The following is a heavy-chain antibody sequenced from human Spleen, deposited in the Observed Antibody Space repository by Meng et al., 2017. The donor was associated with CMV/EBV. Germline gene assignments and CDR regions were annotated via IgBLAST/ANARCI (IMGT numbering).Heavy chain of an antibody. Sequence: GGSLRLSCAASGFTFSSHSMNWVRQAPGKGLEWVSSISSGGSYIFYADSVKGRFTISRDNVKNSLFLQMNNLRAEDTAVYYCARDTSKFGHWGQGTLVTVSS. J-gene: IGHJ5*02. D-gene: IGHD4-11*01. CDR2: ISSGGSYI. V-gene: IGHV3-21*01. CDR1: GFTFSSHS. CDR3: ARDTSKFGH.